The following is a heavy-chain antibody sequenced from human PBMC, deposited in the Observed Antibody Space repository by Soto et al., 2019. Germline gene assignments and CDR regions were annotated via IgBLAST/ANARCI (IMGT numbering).Heavy chain of an antibody. Sequence: EVQLVESGGGLVKPGGSLRLSCAASGFTFNNAWMSWVRQAPGKGLECVGRIKSKTAGGTTDYAAPVKGRFGLSRDDSKNTVYRQMNSLKTEDTAVYYCTAGFGYTDFDFWGQGTLVTVSS. CDR2: IKSKTAGGTT. CDR1: GFTFNNAW. V-gene: IGHV3-15*01. D-gene: IGHD2-2*02. CDR3: TAGFGYTDFDF. J-gene: IGHJ4*02.